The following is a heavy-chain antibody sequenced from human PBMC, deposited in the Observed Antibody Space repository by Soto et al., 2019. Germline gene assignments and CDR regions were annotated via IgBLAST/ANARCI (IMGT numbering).Heavy chain of an antibody. CDR2: IYYSGST. Sequence: QVQLQESGPGLVKPSETLSLTCTVSGGSISSYYWSWNRQSPGKGLEWIGYIYYSGSTNYNPSLKNRFTIAVDTSKNQVSLKLISATAADAAVYYWARRGGRTFDYWGQGTLVTVSS. J-gene: IGHJ4*02. CDR3: ARRGGRTFDY. CDR1: GGSISSYY. D-gene: IGHD3-16*01. V-gene: IGHV4-59*08.